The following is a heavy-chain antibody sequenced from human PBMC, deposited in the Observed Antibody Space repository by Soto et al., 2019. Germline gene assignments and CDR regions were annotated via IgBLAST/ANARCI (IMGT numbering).Heavy chain of an antibody. CDR2: IYYSGST. D-gene: IGHD2-2*01. CDR3: ARGGYQLLIDY. J-gene: IGHJ4*02. V-gene: IGHV4-59*01. Sequence: QVQLQESGPGLVKPSETLSLTCTVSGGSISSYYWSWIRQPPGKGLEWIGYIYYSGSTNYNPSLKSRVTISVDTSENQFSLKLSSVTAADTAVYYCARGGYQLLIDYWGQGTLVTVSS. CDR1: GGSISSYY.